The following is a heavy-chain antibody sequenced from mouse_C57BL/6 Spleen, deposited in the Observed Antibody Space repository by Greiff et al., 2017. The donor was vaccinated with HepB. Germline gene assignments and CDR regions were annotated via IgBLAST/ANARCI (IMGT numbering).Heavy chain of an antibody. CDR1: GYTFTDYY. Sequence: VQLQQSGAELVRPGASVKLSCKASGYTFTDYYINWVKQRPGQGLEWIARIYPGSGNTYYNEKFKGKATLTAEKSSSTAYMQLSSLTSEDSAVYFCARFPFITTVVADWYFDVWGTGTTVTVSS. V-gene: IGHV1-76*01. CDR2: IYPGSGNT. CDR3: ARFPFITTVVADWYFDV. J-gene: IGHJ1*03. D-gene: IGHD1-1*01.